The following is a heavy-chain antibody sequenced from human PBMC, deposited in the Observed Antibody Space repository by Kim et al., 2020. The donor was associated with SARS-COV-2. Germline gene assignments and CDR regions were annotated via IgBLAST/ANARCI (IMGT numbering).Heavy chain of an antibody. D-gene: IGHD2-15*01. CDR3: ARDRREIFFVGPGFDY. V-gene: IGHV1-46*01. CDR2: INPSGGST. Sequence: ASVKVSCKASGYTFTSYYMHWVRQAPGQGLEWMGIINPSGGSTSYAQKFQGRVTMTRDTSTSTVYMELSSLRSEDTAVYYCARDRREIFFVGPGFDYWGQGTLVTVSS. J-gene: IGHJ4*02. CDR1: GYTFTSYY.